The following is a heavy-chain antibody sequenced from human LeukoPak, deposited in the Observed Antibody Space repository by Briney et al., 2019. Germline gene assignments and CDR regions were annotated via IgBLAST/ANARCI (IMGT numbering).Heavy chain of an antibody. J-gene: IGHJ4*02. D-gene: IGHD3-3*01. CDR1: GYTFTGYY. CDR2: INPNSGGT. V-gene: IGHV1-2*02. CDR3: ARSGSGYFTTYDY. Sequence: ASVKVSCKASGYTFTGYYMHWVRQAPGQGLEWMGWINPNSGGTNYAQKFQGRVTMTRDTSISTDYMEQSRLRPADTAVYYCARSGSGYFTTYDYWGQGTLVTVSS.